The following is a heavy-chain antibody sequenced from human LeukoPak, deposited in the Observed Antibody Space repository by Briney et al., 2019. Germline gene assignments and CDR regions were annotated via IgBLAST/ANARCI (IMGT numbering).Heavy chain of an antibody. Sequence: PGGSLRLSCAASGFTFSSYGMHWVRQAPGKGLEWVAVIWYDGSNKYYADSVKGRFTISRDNSENTLYLQMNSLRAEDTAVYYCAKDGVDSSLDFDYWGQGTLVTVSS. CDR2: IWYDGSNK. D-gene: IGHD3-22*01. J-gene: IGHJ4*02. CDR3: AKDGVDSSLDFDY. V-gene: IGHV3-33*06. CDR1: GFTFSSYG.